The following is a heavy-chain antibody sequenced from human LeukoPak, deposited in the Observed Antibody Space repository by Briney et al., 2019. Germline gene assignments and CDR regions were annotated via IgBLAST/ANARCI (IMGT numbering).Heavy chain of an antibody. D-gene: IGHD3-10*01. V-gene: IGHV5-51*01. Sequence: GESLNTSCKGTGYSFADSWIGWVRQMPGKGLEGMGRIYPGDSDTRYSPSFQGQVSISVDKSISTTFLQWSSLKASDTAMYYCARQYGRPYDYWGQGTLVSVSS. CDR1: GYSFADSW. J-gene: IGHJ4*02. CDR2: IYPGDSDT. CDR3: ARQYGRPYDY.